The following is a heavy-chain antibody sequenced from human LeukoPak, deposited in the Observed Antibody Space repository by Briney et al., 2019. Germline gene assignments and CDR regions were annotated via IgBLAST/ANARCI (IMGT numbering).Heavy chain of an antibody. V-gene: IGHV3-21*01. D-gene: IGHD4-23*01. CDR2: ISTFSRYL. CDR3: ARVGAGGGNVFDY. J-gene: IGHJ4*02. CDR1: GFTFSSYS. Sequence: GGSLRLSCAASGFTFSSYSMNWVRQAPGKGLEWVSSISTFSRYLYSQDSLKGRFTISRDNSKNTLYLQMNSLRAEDTAVYYCARVGAGGGNVFDYWGQGTLVTVSS.